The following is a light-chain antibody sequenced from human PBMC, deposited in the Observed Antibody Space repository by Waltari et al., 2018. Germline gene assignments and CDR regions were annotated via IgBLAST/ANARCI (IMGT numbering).Light chain of an antibody. V-gene: IGLV2-14*03. Sequence: QSALTQPAAVSGSPGQSITISCDGTSTDVGAHDFVSWYRKHPARAPEVLICDVKSRPSGVPDRFSGSKAARTASLIITGLQTEDEGDYYCSSYTVYNTWVFGGGTKLTV. CDR3: SSYTVYNTWV. CDR2: DVK. CDR1: STDVGAHDF. J-gene: IGLJ3*02.